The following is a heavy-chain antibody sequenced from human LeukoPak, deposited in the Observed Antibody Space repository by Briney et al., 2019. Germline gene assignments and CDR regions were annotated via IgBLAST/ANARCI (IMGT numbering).Heavy chain of an antibody. CDR1: GGSFSGYY. D-gene: IGHD6-13*01. V-gene: IGHV4-34*01. CDR2: INHSGST. Sequence: SETLSLTCAVYGGSFSGYYWSWIRQPPRKGLEWIGEINHSGSTNYNPSLKSRVTISVDTSKNQFSLKLSSVTAADTAVYYCARGRGGGIAARGKGYYFDYWGQGTLVTVSS. CDR3: ARGRGGGIAARGKGYYFDY. J-gene: IGHJ4*02.